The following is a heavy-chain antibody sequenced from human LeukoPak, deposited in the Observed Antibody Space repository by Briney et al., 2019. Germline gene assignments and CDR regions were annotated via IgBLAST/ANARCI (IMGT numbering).Heavy chain of an antibody. Sequence: GASVKVSCKASGYTFDENHIHWVRQAPGQGPEWMGWINPKSGTTDSAQQFQGRLTMTRDTAIHTASMDLSGLRLDDMGIYSCARAGAARTGHYASLHFWGKGTMVTVS. CDR1: GYTFDENH. CDR2: INPKSGTT. J-gene: IGHJ3*01. D-gene: IGHD2-8*02. CDR3: ARAGAARTGHYASLHF. V-gene: IGHV1-2*02.